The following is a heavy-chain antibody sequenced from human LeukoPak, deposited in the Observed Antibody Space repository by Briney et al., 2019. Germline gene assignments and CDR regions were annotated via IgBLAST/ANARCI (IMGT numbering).Heavy chain of an antibody. V-gene: IGHV1-18*01. D-gene: IGHD3-10*01. CDR2: ISAYNGNT. Sequence: GASVKVSCKASVYTFTSYGISWVRQAPGQGLEWMGWISAYNGNTNYAQKLQGRVTMTTDTSTSTAYMELRSLRSDDTAVYYCAREGSITMVRGVINYWGQGTLVTVSS. CDR3: AREGSITMVRGVINY. J-gene: IGHJ4*02. CDR1: VYTFTSYG.